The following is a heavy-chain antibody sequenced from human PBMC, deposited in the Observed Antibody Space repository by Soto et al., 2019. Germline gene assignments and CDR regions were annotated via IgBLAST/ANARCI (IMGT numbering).Heavy chain of an antibody. J-gene: IGHJ4*02. CDR3: AAGLDHNKVGY. CDR2: IYYTGNT. Sequence: SETLSLTCTVPSGSIRSRNYYWGWIRQPPGKGLEWIGSIYYTGNTYYNPSLKSRVTISRDTSKNQFSLELTSVTAADTAMYFCAAGLDHNKVGYWGQGTLVTVSS. CDR1: SGSIRSRNYY. V-gene: IGHV4-39*07. D-gene: IGHD2-2*03.